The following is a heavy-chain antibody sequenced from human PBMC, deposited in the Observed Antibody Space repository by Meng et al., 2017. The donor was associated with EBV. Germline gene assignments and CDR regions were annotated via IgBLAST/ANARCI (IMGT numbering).Heavy chain of an antibody. CDR3: ARVGIAVAGTGDY. CDR1: GHTFTGYY. Sequence: GQLVQSGDEVRKPGASVKVSCKASGHTFTGYYMHWVRQAPGQGLEWMGRINPNSGGTNYAQKFQGRVTMTRDTSISTAYMELSRLRSDDTAVYYCARVGIAVAGTGDYWGQGTLVTVSS. J-gene: IGHJ4*02. V-gene: IGHV1-2*06. CDR2: INPNSGGT. D-gene: IGHD6-19*01.